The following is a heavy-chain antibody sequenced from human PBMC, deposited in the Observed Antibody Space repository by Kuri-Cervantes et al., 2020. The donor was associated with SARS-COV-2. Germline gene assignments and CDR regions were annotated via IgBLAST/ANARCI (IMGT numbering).Heavy chain of an antibody. D-gene: IGHD3-3*01. J-gene: IGHJ4*02. CDR2: IYYRGST. CDR1: GGSISSGDYY. Sequence: SETLSLTCTVSGGSISSGDYYWSWIRQPPGKGLEWIGYIYYRGSTYYNPSLKSRVTISVDTSKNQFSLKLSSVTAADTAVYYCARGITIFGVVPYYFDYWGQGTLVTVSS. CDR3: ARGITIFGVVPYYFDY. V-gene: IGHV4-30-4*08.